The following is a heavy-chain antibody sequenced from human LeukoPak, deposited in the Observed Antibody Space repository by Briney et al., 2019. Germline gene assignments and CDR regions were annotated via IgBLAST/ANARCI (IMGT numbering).Heavy chain of an antibody. CDR2: MYRSDAT. Sequence: GGSLRLSCAASGLTVSSNYMSSVRQAPGKGLEWVSVMYRSDATYYADSVKGRFTMSRDSSKNTVYLQMNSLRSEDLAVYYCARDLPDQGAYWGQGTLVIVSP. CDR1: GLTVSSNY. J-gene: IGHJ4*02. CDR3: ARDLPDQGAY. V-gene: IGHV3-53*01. D-gene: IGHD1-14*01.